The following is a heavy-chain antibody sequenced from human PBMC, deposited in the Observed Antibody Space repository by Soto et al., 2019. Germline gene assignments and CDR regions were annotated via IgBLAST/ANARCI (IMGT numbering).Heavy chain of an antibody. CDR2: ISPSTSHI. CDR1: GFTFSSCT. J-gene: IGHJ6*02. D-gene: IGHD2-15*01. V-gene: IGHV3-21*01. CDR3: SCCSGGACHQNYGMDV. Sequence: EVHLVESGGGLVKPGGSLRLSCAVSGFTFSSCTMNWVRQAPGKGLEWVSSISPSTSHIYYADSVKGRVTISRANAKNSLFLQMNSLRAEDTAVYYCSCCSGGACHQNYGMDVWGQGTTVTVSS.